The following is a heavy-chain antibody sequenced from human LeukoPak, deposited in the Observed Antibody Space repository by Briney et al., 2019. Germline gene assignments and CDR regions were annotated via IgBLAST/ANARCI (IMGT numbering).Heavy chain of an antibody. V-gene: IGHV4-4*02. D-gene: IGHD2/OR15-2a*01. Sequence: PSETLSLTCAVSGDSISSSSWWNWGRQPPGKGLEWIGEIFHSGSTNYNPSLKSRVTISVDKSKNQFSLRLTSVTAADTAVYYCARDPPLSAFDIWGQGTMVTVSS. CDR3: ARDPPLSAFDI. J-gene: IGHJ3*02. CDR2: IFHSGST. CDR1: GDSISSSSW.